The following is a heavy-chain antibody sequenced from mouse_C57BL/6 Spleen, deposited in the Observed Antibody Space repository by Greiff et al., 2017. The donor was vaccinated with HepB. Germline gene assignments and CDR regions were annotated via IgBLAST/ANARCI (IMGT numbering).Heavy chain of an antibody. D-gene: IGHD2-4*01. CDR2: IDPSDSYT. Sequence: VQLQQPGAELVRPGTSVKLSCKASGYTFTSYWMHWVKQRPGQGLEWIGVIDPSDSYTNYNQKFKGKATLTVDTSSSTAYMQLSSLTSEDSAVYYCARLGDDYDEAYWGQGTLVTVSA. CDR3: ARLGDDYDEAY. V-gene: IGHV1-59*01. CDR1: GYTFTSYW. J-gene: IGHJ3*01.